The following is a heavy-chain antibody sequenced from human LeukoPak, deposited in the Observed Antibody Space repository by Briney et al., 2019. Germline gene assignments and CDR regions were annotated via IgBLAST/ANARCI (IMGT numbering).Heavy chain of an antibody. Sequence: PSETLSLTCTVSGGSINSYYWSWIRQPPGKGLEWIGYIYYSGGTNYNPSLKSRVTISVDTSKNQFSLNLSSVTAADTAVYYCARPRYGYPLDYWGQGTLVTVSS. CDR2: IYYSGGT. CDR3: ARPRYGYPLDY. J-gene: IGHJ4*02. D-gene: IGHD5-24*01. CDR1: GGSINSYY. V-gene: IGHV4-59*01.